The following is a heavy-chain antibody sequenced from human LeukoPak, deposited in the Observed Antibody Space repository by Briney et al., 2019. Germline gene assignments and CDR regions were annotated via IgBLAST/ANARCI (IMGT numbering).Heavy chain of an antibody. CDR1: GGSISSYY. Sequence: SETLSLTCTVSGGSISSYYWSWIRQPAGKGLEWIGRIYVSGSTNYNPSLKSRVTMSVDTSKNQFSLKLSSVTAADTAVYYCARVGVGATRGGWFDPWGQGTLVTVSS. CDR2: IYVSGST. D-gene: IGHD1-26*01. V-gene: IGHV4-4*07. J-gene: IGHJ5*02. CDR3: ARVGVGATRGGWFDP.